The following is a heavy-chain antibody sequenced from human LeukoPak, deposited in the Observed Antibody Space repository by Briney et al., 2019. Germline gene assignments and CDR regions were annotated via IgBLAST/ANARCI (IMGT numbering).Heavy chain of an antibody. CDR2: ISGSGGST. Sequence: PGGSLRLSCAASGFTFSSYAISWVRQAPGKGLEWVSAISGSGGSTYYADSVKGRFTISRDNSKNTLYLQMNSLRAEDTAVYYCAKDADIVVVPAVPIDYWGQGTLVTVSS. CDR1: GFTFSSYA. CDR3: AKDADIVVVPAVPIDY. J-gene: IGHJ4*02. V-gene: IGHV3-23*01. D-gene: IGHD2-2*01.